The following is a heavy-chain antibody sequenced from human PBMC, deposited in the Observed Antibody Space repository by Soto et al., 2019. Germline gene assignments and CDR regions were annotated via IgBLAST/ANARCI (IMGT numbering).Heavy chain of an antibody. J-gene: IGHJ6*03. CDR1: GFTFSSYW. D-gene: IGHD2-2*01. CDR2: IKQDGSEK. V-gene: IGHV3-7*01. Sequence: VQLVESGGGLVQPGGSLRLSCAASGFTFSSYWMSWVRQAPGKGLEWVANIKQDGSEKYYVDSVKGRFTISRDNAKNSLYLQMNSLRAEDTAVYYCARDRGSTSWVYYMDVWGKGTTVTVSS. CDR3: ARDRGSTSWVYYMDV.